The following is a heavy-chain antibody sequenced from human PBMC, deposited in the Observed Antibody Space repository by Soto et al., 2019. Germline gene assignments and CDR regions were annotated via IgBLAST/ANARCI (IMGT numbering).Heavy chain of an antibody. V-gene: IGHV3-23*01. CDR2: ITGSGGTT. D-gene: IGHD3-16*01. Sequence: EVQLLESGGGLVQPGGSLRLSCAASGFTFSHYAMSWVRQAPGKGLEWVSAITGSGGTTDYSDSVKGRFTISRDYSKKPLYLQMNSLRAEDTAVYYCAKYNSDYIWGSHVPNWFDTWGQGTLVTVSS. CDR3: AKYNSDYIWGSHVPNWFDT. J-gene: IGHJ5*02. CDR1: GFTFSHYA.